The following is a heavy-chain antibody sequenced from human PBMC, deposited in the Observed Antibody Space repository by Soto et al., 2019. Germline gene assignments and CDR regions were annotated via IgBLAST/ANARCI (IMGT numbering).Heavy chain of an antibody. V-gene: IGHV3-23*01. J-gene: IGHJ4*02. CDR2: ISGSGDTT. Sequence: GGSLRLSCAASGFTFSSCAMSWVRQAPGKGLEWVSTISGSGDTTYYADSVKGRFTISRDNSDNTLYLQLNSLTVEDTAVYYCAKDGLFDSSGYSFDYWGQGALVTVSS. CDR3: AKDGLFDSSGYSFDY. CDR1: GFTFSSCA. D-gene: IGHD3-22*01.